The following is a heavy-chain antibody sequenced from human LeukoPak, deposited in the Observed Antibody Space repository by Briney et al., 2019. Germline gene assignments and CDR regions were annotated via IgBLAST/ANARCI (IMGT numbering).Heavy chain of an antibody. Sequence: PSETLSLTCTVSGGYISTYYWSWIRQPPGKGLEWIGYIYHSGSTYYNPSLKSRVTISVDRSKNQFSLKLSSVTAADTAVYYCARLHHSLDYGWFDPWGQGTLVTVSS. CDR2: IYHSGST. CDR3: ARLHHSLDYGWFDP. D-gene: IGHD4-17*01. V-gene: IGHV4-59*12. J-gene: IGHJ5*02. CDR1: GGYISTYY.